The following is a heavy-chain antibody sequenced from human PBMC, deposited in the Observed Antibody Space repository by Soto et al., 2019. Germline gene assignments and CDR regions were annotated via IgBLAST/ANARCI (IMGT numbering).Heavy chain of an antibody. Sequence: GGSLRLSCVGSGFAFNTYAMSWVRQAPGLGLEWVSVISNSGDTTYHAGSVKGRFTVSRDNSKNTLYLEMNSLRADDTAKYYCEKETRSRVLGVVIQQDDFYYGMDVWGQGTTITVSS. CDR3: EKETRSRVLGVVIQQDDFYYGMDV. CDR1: GFAFNTYA. D-gene: IGHD3-3*01. J-gene: IGHJ6*02. V-gene: IGHV3-23*01. CDR2: ISNSGDTT.